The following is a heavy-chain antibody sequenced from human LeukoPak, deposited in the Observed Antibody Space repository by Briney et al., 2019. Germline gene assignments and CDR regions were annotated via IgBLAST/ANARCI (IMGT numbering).Heavy chain of an antibody. J-gene: IGHJ4*02. Sequence: GGSLRLSCAASGFTFSSYAMHWVRQPPGKGLEWVAVISYDGSNKYYADSVKGRFTISRDNSKNTLYLQMSSLRPEDTAVFYCARDAVRSGEMGRVDYWGQGTLVTVSS. CDR1: GFTFSSYA. CDR3: ARDAVRSGEMGRVDY. V-gene: IGHV3-30*04. CDR2: ISYDGSNK. D-gene: IGHD5-24*01.